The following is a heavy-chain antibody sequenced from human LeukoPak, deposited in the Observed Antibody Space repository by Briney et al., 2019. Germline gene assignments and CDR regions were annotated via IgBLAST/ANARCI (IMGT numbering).Heavy chain of an antibody. J-gene: IGHJ4*02. Sequence: GGSLRLSCAASGFTFSSYALHWVRQAPGKGLEWVALISYDGTNKYYADSVKGRFTISRDNSKNTLYLQMNSLRAEDTAVYYCAKYEYWGQGTLVTVSS. V-gene: IGHV3-30*18. CDR3: AKYEY. CDR2: ISYDGTNK. CDR1: GFTFSSYA.